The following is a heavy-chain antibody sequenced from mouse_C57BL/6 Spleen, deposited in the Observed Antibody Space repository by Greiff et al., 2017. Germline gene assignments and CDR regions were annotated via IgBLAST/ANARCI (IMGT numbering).Heavy chain of an antibody. CDR1: GYAFSSYW. J-gene: IGHJ4*01. CDR2: IYPGDGDT. Sequence: QVQLQQSGAELVKPGASVKISCKASGYAFSSYWLNWVKQRPGKGLEWIGQIYPGDGDTNYNGKFKGKATLTADKSSSTAYMQLSSLTSEDSAVYFCARIWDYAMDYWGQGTSVTVPS. V-gene: IGHV1-80*01. CDR3: ARIWDYAMDY.